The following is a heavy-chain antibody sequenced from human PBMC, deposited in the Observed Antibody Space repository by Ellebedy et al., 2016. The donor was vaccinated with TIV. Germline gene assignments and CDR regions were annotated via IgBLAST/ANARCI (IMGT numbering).Heavy chain of an antibody. CDR2: INPNSGGT. CDR1: GYTFTDYF. D-gene: IGHD2-2*01. Sequence: ASVKVSCKASGYTFTDYFMHWVRQAPGQGLEWMGWINPNSGGTNYAQKFQGRVTMTRDTSITTAYMELSRLRSDDTAMYYCARGCSSTSCSGDYYYGMTVWGQGTTVTVSS. J-gene: IGHJ6*02. V-gene: IGHV1-2*02. CDR3: ARGCSSTSCSGDYYYGMTV.